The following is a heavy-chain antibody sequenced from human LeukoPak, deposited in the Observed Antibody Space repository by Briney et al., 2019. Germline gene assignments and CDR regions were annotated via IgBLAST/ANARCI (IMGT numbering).Heavy chain of an antibody. Sequence: GASVKVSCKASRYTFTTYGISWVRQAPGQGFEGMGWITTYNDNTKYAQKLQGRVTMTTDTSTSTAYMELRSLRSDDTAVYYCARLTPDYSSSLLYYFDYWGQGILVTVSS. J-gene: IGHJ4*02. CDR2: ITTYNDNT. CDR1: RYTFTTYG. D-gene: IGHD6-13*01. V-gene: IGHV1-18*01. CDR3: ARLTPDYSSSLLYYFDY.